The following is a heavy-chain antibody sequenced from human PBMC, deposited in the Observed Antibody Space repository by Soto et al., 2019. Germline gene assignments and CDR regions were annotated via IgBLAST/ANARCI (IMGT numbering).Heavy chain of an antibody. V-gene: IGHV5-51*01. CDR2: IYPGDSDT. J-gene: IGHJ6*02. CDR3: ARHTSNYYGMDV. CDR1: GYSFTSYW. Sequence: LKISCKGSGYSFTSYWIGWVRQMPGKGLEWMGIIYPGDSDTRYSPSFQGQVTISVDNSMSTAYLQWSSLKASDTAIYYCARHTSNYYGMDVWGQGTTVTVSS.